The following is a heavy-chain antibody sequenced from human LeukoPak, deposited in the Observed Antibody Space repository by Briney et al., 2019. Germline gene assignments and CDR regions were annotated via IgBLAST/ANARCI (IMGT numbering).Heavy chain of an antibody. J-gene: IGHJ3*02. CDR1: RDRLPSPNAA. Sequence: SQTLSLTCAISRDRLPSPNAAWHWIRPSPPRGLEWVARAYYISTGHNDYAVSMRSRITITPDTSKNQFSLQLNSAAPEDTAVYYCAREPKWTPGRLSAFDIWSQGTVLTVSS. CDR2: AYYISTGHN. V-gene: IGHV6-1*01. CDR3: AREPKWTPGRLSAFDI. D-gene: IGHD3-10*01.